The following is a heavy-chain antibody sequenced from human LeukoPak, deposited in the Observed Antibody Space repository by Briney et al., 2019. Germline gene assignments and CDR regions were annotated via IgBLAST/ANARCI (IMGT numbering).Heavy chain of an antibody. CDR2: ISVSGGST. V-gene: IGHV3-23*01. Sequence: GGSLRLSCAASGFTFNNYAMNWVRQAPGKGLEWVSAISVSGGSTYYADSVKGRFTISRDNSKNTLYLRMNSLRAEDTAVYYCAKDKGYSGSLGAFDIWGQGTMVTVSS. J-gene: IGHJ3*02. D-gene: IGHD1-26*01. CDR1: GFTFNNYA. CDR3: AKDKGYSGSLGAFDI.